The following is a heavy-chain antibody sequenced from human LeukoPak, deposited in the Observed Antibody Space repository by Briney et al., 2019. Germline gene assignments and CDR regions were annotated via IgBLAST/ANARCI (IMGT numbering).Heavy chain of an antibody. CDR2: ISHSGSA. V-gene: IGHV4-59*01. J-gene: IGHJ6*03. CDR1: GGSLSGFY. Sequence: SETLSLTCTVSGGSLSGFYWRWIRQTPGKGLEWIGYISHSGSATHNPSLKSRVAIFVQTPKNQLSLTLSSVTDADTAVYYCARSRSHDLSSVYSGGHYYMDVCGKGTTVTVSS. CDR3: ARSRSHDLSSVYSGGHYYMDV. D-gene: IGHD3-3*01.